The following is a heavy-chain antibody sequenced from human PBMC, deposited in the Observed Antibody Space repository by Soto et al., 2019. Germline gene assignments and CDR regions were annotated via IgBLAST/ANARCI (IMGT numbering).Heavy chain of an antibody. D-gene: IGHD6-13*01. CDR2: ISSSSSYI. V-gene: IGHV3-11*05. CDR3: AREGLGSSSWYVDS. J-gene: IGHJ4*02. CDR1: GFTFSDYY. Sequence: QVPLVESGGGLVKPGGSLRLSCAASGFTFSDYYMSWIRQAPGKGLEWLSYISSSSSYINYADSVKGRFTISRDNAKNSLYLQMSRLRAEDTAVYYCAREGLGSSSWYVDSWGQGTLVTVSS.